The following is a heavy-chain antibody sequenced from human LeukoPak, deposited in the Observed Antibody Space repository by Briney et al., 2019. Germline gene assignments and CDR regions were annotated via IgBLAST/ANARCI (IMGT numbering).Heavy chain of an antibody. V-gene: IGHV3-49*04. CDR3: TRERDIVATIAIYYFDY. J-gene: IGHJ4*02. D-gene: IGHD5-12*01. Sequence: GRSLRLSCTASGFTFGDYAMSWVRQAPGKGLELVGFIRSKAYGGTTEYAASVKGRFTISRDDSKSIAYLQMNSLKTEDTAVYYCTRERDIVATIAIYYFDYWGQGTLVTVSS. CDR1: GFTFGDYA. CDR2: IRSKAYGGTT.